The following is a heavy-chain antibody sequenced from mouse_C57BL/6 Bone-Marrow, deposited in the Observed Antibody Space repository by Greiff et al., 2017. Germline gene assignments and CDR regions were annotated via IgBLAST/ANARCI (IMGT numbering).Heavy chain of an antibody. CDR2: IYPRSGNT. D-gene: IGHD2-4*01. CDR3: AKDDYGAPWFAY. J-gene: IGHJ3*01. Sequence: QVQLKESGAELARPGASVKLSCKASGYTFTSYGISWVKQRTGQGLEWIGEIYPRSGNTYYNEKFKGKATLTADKSSSTAYMELRSLTSEDSAVYFLAKDDYGAPWFAYWGQGTLVTVSA. V-gene: IGHV1-81*01. CDR1: GYTFTSYG.